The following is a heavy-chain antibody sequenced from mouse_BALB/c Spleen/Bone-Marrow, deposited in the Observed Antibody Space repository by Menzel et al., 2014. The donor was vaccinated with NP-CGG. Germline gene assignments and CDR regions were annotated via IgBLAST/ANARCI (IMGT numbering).Heavy chain of an antibody. J-gene: IGHJ4*01. CDR3: ARDGAMDY. CDR1: GFTFTDYY. V-gene: IGHV7-3*02. CDR2: IRNKANGYTT. Sequence: EVKLVESGGGLVQPGGSLRLSCATSGFTFTDYYMSWVRQPPGKALEWLGFIRNKANGYTTEYSASVKGRFTISRDNSQSILYLQMSTLRAEDSATYYCARDGAMDYWGQGTSLTVSS.